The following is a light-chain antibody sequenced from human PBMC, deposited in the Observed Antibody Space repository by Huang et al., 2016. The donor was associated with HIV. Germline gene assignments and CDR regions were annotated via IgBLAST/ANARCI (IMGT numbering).Light chain of an antibody. Sequence: DAVMTQSPLSLPVTLGQSASMSCTSNQSLLYTDGNTYLNWFHQRPGQSQKRLIYKVSNRDSGVPDRFSGSGSGTDFTLKISTVEAEDIGIFYCMQGTHWPPTFGQGTMVEIK. V-gene: IGKV2-30*01. CDR2: KVS. J-gene: IGKJ1*01. CDR3: MQGTHWPPT. CDR1: QSLLYTDGNTY.